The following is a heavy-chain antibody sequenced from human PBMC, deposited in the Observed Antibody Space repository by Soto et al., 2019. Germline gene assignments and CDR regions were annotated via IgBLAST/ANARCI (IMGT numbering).Heavy chain of an antibody. V-gene: IGHV3-15*07. CDR3: TSLGY. CDR1: GVTVTNAW. CDR2: IKSKVDGETT. J-gene: IGHJ4*02. Sequence: EVQVVESGGDLVNPGGSLRLSCAASGVTVTNAWMHWVRQAPGKGLEWVGRIKSKVDGETTDYSAPVKGRFTISRDDSKATFYLQMNSLKTEYTALYYCTSLGYWGQGTLVTVSS. D-gene: IGHD7-27*01.